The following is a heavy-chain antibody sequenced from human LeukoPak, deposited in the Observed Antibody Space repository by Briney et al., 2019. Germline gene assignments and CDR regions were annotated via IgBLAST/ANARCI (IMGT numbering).Heavy chain of an antibody. V-gene: IGHV3-74*01. CDR3: ASDRGFHFDF. CDR2: INSDGSAT. Sequence: PGGSLRLSCAASGFPFSNYWMHWVRQAPGKGLVWVSRINSDGSATYYADSAKGRFTISRDNAKNTLYLQMNSLRAEDTAVYYCASDRGFHFDFWGQGALVTVSS. J-gene: IGHJ4*02. CDR1: GFPFSNYW. D-gene: IGHD3-10*01.